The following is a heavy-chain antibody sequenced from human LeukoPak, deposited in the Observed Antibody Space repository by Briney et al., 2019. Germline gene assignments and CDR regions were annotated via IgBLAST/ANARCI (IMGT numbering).Heavy chain of an antibody. D-gene: IGHD1-26*01. CDR1: GFTFSSYA. CDR2: ISGSNDNT. CDR3: ARGVVVTTYYSDC. Sequence: PGGSLRLSCAASGFTFSSYAMSWVRQAPGKGLEWVSSISGSNDNTYYADSVKDRFTISRDNSKNTLYLQMNSLRADDTAVYYCARGVVVTTYYSDCWGQGALVTVSS. V-gene: IGHV3-23*01. J-gene: IGHJ4*02.